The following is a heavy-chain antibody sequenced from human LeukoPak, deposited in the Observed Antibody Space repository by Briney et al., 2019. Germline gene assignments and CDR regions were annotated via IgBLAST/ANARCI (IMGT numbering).Heavy chain of an antibody. D-gene: IGHD5-18*01. J-gene: IGHJ4*02. CDR1: GGSISSYY. CDR2: IYCSGST. Sequence: SETLSLTCTVSGGSISSYYWSWIRQPPGKGLEWIGYIYCSGSTYYNPSLKSRVTISVDTSKNQFSLKLSSVTAADTSLYYCAQLRYYYFDYWGQGTLVTVSS. CDR3: AQLRYYYFDY. V-gene: IGHV4-59*04.